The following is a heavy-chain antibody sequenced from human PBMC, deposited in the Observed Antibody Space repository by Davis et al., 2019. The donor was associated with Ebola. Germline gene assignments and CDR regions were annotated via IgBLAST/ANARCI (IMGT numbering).Heavy chain of an antibody. Sequence: PSETLSLTCTVSGGSISSNSYYWGWIRQPPGKGLEWIGNIFYSGSTYYNPSLKSRVTISVDTSKNQFSLKLSSVTAADTAVYYCARAPGGRYYGWFDPWGQGTPVTVSS. V-gene: IGHV4-39*01. CDR2: IFYSGST. D-gene: IGHD1-26*01. CDR3: ARAPGGRYYGWFDP. CDR1: GGSISSNSYY. J-gene: IGHJ5*02.